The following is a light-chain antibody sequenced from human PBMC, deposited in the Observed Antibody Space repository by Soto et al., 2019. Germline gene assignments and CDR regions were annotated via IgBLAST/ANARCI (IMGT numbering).Light chain of an antibody. Sequence: DIQITQSPSSLSASVGDRGTLTCRASQSISSYLNWYQQKPGKATKLLIYAASSLQSGVPSRFSGSGSGTEFTLTISSLQPADFATYHCQQSYSTNPITFGHGTRLEIK. CDR2: AAS. CDR3: QQSYSTNPIT. J-gene: IGKJ5*01. V-gene: IGKV1-39*01. CDR1: QSISSY.